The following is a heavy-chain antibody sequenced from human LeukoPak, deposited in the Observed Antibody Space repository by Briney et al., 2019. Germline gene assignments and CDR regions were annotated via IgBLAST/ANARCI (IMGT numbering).Heavy chain of an antibody. V-gene: IGHV3-30-3*01. Sequence: PGRSLRLSCAASGFTFSSYAMYWVRQAPGKGLEWVAVISYDGSNKYYADSVKGRFTISRDNSKNTLYLQMNSLRAEDTAVYYCARDLGSPSAFDIWGQGTMVTVSS. J-gene: IGHJ3*02. CDR1: GFTFSSYA. D-gene: IGHD7-27*01. CDR3: ARDLGSPSAFDI. CDR2: ISYDGSNK.